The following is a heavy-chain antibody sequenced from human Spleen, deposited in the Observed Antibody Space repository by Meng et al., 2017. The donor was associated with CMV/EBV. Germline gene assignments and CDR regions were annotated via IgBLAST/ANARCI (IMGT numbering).Heavy chain of an antibody. CDR2: IYYSGIT. V-gene: IGHV4-31*02. CDR3: ARHFYGDTSWFDP. Sequence: TVSGASITSGGYYWSWIRQRPGKGLGWIGFIYYSGITYYNPSLKSRTTMSADTSKNQFSLKLKSVTAADTAVYYCARHFYGDTSWFDPWGQGTLVTVSS. J-gene: IGHJ5*02. CDR1: GASITSGGYY. D-gene: IGHD4-17*01.